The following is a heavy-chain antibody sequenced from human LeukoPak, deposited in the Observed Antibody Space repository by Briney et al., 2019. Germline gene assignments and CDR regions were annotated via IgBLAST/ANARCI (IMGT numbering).Heavy chain of an antibody. D-gene: IGHD3-10*02. CDR1: GFTFSSYE. J-gene: IGHJ6*04. CDR3: AELGITMIGGV. Sequence: PGGSLRLSCAASGFTFSSYEMNWVRQAPGKGLEGVSYISSSGSTIYYADSVKGRFTISRDNAKNSLYRQMNSLRAEDTAVYYCAELGITMIGGVWGKGTTVTISS. V-gene: IGHV3-48*03. CDR2: ISSSGSTI.